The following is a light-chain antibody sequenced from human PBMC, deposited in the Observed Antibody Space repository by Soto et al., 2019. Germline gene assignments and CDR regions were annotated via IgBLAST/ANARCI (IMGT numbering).Light chain of an antibody. J-gene: IGKJ2*01. Sequence: DIQMTQSPSSVSASVGDRVTITCRASQGIASWLAWYQQKPGNAPNLLIYSASGLQGGVPSRFSGSGSGTDFTLPISSQQPEDFATYYCQHAHSFPYTFGQGTKLESK. V-gene: IGKV1-12*01. CDR3: QHAHSFPYT. CDR2: SAS. CDR1: QGIASW.